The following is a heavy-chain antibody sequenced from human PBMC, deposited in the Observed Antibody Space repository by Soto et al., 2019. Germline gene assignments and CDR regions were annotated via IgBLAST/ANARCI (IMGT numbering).Heavy chain of an antibody. J-gene: IGHJ4*02. CDR1: GYTFTTYD. CDR3: ARRKERSGPHYFDY. CDR2: MNPYSGNT. V-gene: IGHV1-8*01. Sequence: GASVKVSCKASGYTFTTYDISWVRQATGQGLEWMGWMNPYSGNTGYAQKFQGRVTVTRNTSISTVYMELSGLRPDETDVYHCARRKERSGPHYFDYWGQGSQVTVSS.